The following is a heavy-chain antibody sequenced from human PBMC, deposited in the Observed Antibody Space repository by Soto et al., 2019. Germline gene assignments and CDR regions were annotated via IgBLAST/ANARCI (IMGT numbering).Heavy chain of an antibody. CDR1: GDSISSGSY. D-gene: IGHD6-19*01. CDR2: IYHGGTT. CDR3: ARVHVMVVAGSAFDY. V-gene: IGHV4-38-2*02. Sequence: LSLTCTVSGDSISSGSYWGWIRQPPGEGPEWIASIYHGGTTFYNPSLKSRISISVDTSKNQFSLRLTSVTAADTATYYCARVHVMVVAGSAFDYWGPGTLVAVSS. J-gene: IGHJ4*03.